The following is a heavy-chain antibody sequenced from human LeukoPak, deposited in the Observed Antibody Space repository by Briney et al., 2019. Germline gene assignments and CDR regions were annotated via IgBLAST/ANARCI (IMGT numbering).Heavy chain of an antibody. V-gene: IGHV4-59*01. Sequence: PSETLSLTCTVSGGSISPYYWSWIRQPPGKGLEWLGYIYYSGNTEYNPSLKSRVAVSVDTSKNQFSLKLSSVTAADTAVYYCARSTGSTMFIDYWGQGTLVTVSS. D-gene: IGHD3-10*02. J-gene: IGHJ4*02. CDR1: GGSISPYY. CDR3: ARSTGSTMFIDY. CDR2: IYYSGNT.